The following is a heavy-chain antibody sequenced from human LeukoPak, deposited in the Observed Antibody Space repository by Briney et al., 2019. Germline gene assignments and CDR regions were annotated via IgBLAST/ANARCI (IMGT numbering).Heavy chain of an antibody. CDR2: ISSSSTI. J-gene: IGHJ4*02. CDR3: ARDFSPRIAVAGHPFSN. CDR1: GFTFSSYS. D-gene: IGHD6-19*01. Sequence: GGSLRLSCAASGFTFSSYSMNWVRQAPGKGLEWVSYISSSSTIYYADSVKGRFTISRDNAKTSLYLQMNSLRAEDTAVYYCARDFSPRIAVAGHPFSNWGQGTLVTVSS. V-gene: IGHV3-48*01.